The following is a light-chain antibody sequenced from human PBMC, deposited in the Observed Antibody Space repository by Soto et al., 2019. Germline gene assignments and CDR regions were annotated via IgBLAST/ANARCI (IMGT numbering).Light chain of an antibody. CDR3: CSYAGSYTHV. V-gene: IGLV2-11*01. J-gene: IGLJ1*01. Sequence: QSALTQPRSVSGSRGQSVTISCTGTSSDIGGYNYVSWYQQHPGKAPKLMIYDVIKRPSGVPDRFSGSKSGNTASLTIYGLQAEDEADYYCCSYAGSYTHVFGTGTKVTVL. CDR2: DVI. CDR1: SSDIGGYNY.